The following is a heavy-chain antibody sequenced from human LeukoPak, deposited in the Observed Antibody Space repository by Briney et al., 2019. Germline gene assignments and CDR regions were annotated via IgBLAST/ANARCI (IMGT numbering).Heavy chain of an antibody. V-gene: IGHV3-23*01. D-gene: IGHD2-21*02. CDR1: GLTFSSYA. Sequence: PGGSLRLSCAASGLTFSSYAMSWVRQAPGKGLEWVSAISGSGGSTYYADSVKGRFTISRDNSKNTLYLQMNSLRAEDTAVYYCAKQGPVVTASYYFDYWGQGTLVTVSS. CDR2: ISGSGGST. J-gene: IGHJ4*02. CDR3: AKQGPVVTASYYFDY.